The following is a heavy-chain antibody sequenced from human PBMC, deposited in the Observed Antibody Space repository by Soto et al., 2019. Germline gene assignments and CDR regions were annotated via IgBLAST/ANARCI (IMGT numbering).Heavy chain of an antibody. CDR3: AREWGAGRLDP. V-gene: IGHV1-18*01. CDR1: GYTFTSYG. D-gene: IGHD6-6*01. CDR2: ISAYNGNT. J-gene: IGHJ5*02. Sequence: ASEKVSCKASGYTFTSYGISWVRQAPGQGLEWMGWISAYNGNTNYAQKLQGRVTMITDTSTRTAYMELRSLRSEDTAVDYCAREWGAGRLDPWGQGTLVIVCS.